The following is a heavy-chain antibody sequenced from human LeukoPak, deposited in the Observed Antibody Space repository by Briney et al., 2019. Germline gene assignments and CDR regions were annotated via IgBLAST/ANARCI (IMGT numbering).Heavy chain of an antibody. CDR3: AKLTSSSSPFDY. Sequence: PGGSLRLSCAASGFTFSSYAMSWVRQAPGKGLEWVSAISGSGGSTYYADSVKGRFTISRDNSKSTLSLQMNSLRAEDTAVYYCAKLTSSSSPFDYWGQGTLVTVSS. CDR1: GFTFSSYA. V-gene: IGHV3-23*01. D-gene: IGHD6-6*01. J-gene: IGHJ4*02. CDR2: ISGSGGST.